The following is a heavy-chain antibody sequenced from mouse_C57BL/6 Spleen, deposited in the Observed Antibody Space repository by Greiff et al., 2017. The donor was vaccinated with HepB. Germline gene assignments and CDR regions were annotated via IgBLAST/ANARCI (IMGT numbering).Heavy chain of an antibody. Sequence: EVKLVESGGGLVKPGGSLKLSCAASGFTFSSYAMSWVRQTPEKRLEWVATISDGGSYTYYPDNVKGRFTISRDNAKNNLYLQMSHLKSEDTAMYYGARGITTVVAPAMDYWGQGTSVTVSS. D-gene: IGHD1-1*01. CDR2: ISDGGSYT. CDR3: ARGITTVVAPAMDY. J-gene: IGHJ4*01. CDR1: GFTFSSYA. V-gene: IGHV5-4*03.